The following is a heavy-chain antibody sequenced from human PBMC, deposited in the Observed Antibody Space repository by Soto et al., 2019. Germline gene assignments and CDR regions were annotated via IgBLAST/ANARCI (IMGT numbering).Heavy chain of an antibody. CDR3: AREVGNYDFWSGYTTYYYYGMDV. CDR1: GFTFSSYS. D-gene: IGHD3-3*01. J-gene: IGHJ6*04. Sequence: EVQLVESGGGLVKPGGSLRLSCAASGFTFSSYSMNWVRQTPGKGLEWVSSISSISIYIYYADSVKGRFTISRDNAKNSLYLQMNSLRAEDTAVYYCAREVGNYDFWSGYTTYYYYGMDVWVKGTTVTGS. CDR2: ISSISIYI. V-gene: IGHV3-21*01.